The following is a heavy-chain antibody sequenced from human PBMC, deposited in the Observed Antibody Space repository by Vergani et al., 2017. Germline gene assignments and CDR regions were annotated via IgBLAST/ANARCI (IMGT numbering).Heavy chain of an antibody. CDR2: INWNGGST. Sequence: EVHLVESGGGVVRPGGSLRLSCAASGFTFDDYVMSWVRQVPGKGLEWVSCINWNGGSTGYADSVKGRFTISRDKAKNSLYLQMNSLRAEDTALYYCARVPNYDILTGQYDFDYWGQGTMVTVSS. J-gene: IGHJ4*02. V-gene: IGHV3-20*04. CDR3: ARVPNYDILTGQYDFDY. CDR1: GFTFDDYV. D-gene: IGHD3-9*01.